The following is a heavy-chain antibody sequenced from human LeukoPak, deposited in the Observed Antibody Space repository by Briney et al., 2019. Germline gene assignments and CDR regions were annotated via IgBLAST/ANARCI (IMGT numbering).Heavy chain of an antibody. CDR1: GFTFSSYS. CDR3: ARQRAGFTVTTSDY. V-gene: IGHV3-21*01. Sequence: PGVSLRLSCAASGFTFSSYSMNWVRLAPGKGLEWVSSISYSSSYKHYADSVKGRFTISRDNSKNSLYLQMNSLSAEDMAVYHCARQRAGFTVTTSDYWGQGTLVTVSS. CDR2: ISYSSSYK. D-gene: IGHD4-17*01. J-gene: IGHJ4*02.